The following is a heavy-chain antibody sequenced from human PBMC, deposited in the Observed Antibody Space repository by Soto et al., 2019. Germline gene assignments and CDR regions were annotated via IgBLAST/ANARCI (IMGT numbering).Heavy chain of an antibody. CDR2: ISAYNGNT. V-gene: IGHV1-18*01. Sequence: QVQLVQSGAEVKKPGASVKVSCKASGYTFSSYGISWVRQAPGQGLEWMGWISAYNGNTNYAQKLQGRVTMTTDTSTSTAYMELRSPRSHDTAVYYCARGPNHDILTGNYDGMDVWGQGTTVTVSS. D-gene: IGHD3-9*01. CDR1: GYTFSSYG. CDR3: ARGPNHDILTGNYDGMDV. J-gene: IGHJ6*02.